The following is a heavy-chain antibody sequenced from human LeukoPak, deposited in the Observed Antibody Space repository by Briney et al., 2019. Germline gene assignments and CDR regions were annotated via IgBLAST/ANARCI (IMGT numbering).Heavy chain of an antibody. D-gene: IGHD3-22*01. Sequence: GESLKISCKGSGYSFTSYWIGWVRQMPGKVLEWMGIIYPGDSDTRYSPSFQGQVTISADKSISTAYLQWSSLKAPDTAMYYCATSSGYYLKSFDYWGQGTLVTVSS. CDR3: ATSSGYYLKSFDY. CDR1: GYSFTSYW. J-gene: IGHJ4*02. CDR2: IYPGDSDT. V-gene: IGHV5-51*01.